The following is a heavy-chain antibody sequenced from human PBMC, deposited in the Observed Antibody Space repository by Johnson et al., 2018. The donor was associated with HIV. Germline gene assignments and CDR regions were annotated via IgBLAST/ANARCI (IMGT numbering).Heavy chain of an antibody. V-gene: IGHV3-30*02. Sequence: QVQLVESGGGVVQPGGSLGVSCVASGFTFSSYGMHWVRQAPGKGLEWVAFIRYDGSNKYYADSVKGRFTISRDNSKNTLYLQMNSLRAEDTAVYYCAKDFVTHGAFDIWGQGTMVTVSS. J-gene: IGHJ3*02. CDR3: AKDFVTHGAFDI. CDR1: GFTFSSYG. CDR2: IRYDGSNK. D-gene: IGHD2-21*01.